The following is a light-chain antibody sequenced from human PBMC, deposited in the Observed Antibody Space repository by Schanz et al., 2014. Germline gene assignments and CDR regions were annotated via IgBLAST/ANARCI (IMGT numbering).Light chain of an antibody. J-gene: IGKJ1*01. CDR3: QQANSFPWT. CDR1: QGIGDA. Sequence: AIQMTQSPSSLSASVGDRVNITCRASQGIGDALGWYQQKPGQAPNLLIYAATHLRSGVPSRFSGSGSGTDFTLTISSLQPEDFATYYCQQANSFPWTFGQGTKV. CDR2: AAT. V-gene: IGKV1-6*01.